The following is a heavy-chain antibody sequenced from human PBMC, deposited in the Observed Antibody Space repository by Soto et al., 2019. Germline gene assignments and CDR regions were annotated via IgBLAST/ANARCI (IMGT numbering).Heavy chain of an antibody. CDR1: GGSISSYY. D-gene: IGHD6-19*01. J-gene: IGHJ5*02. Sequence: PSETLSLTCTVSGGSISSYYWSWIRQPPGKGLEWIGYIYYSGSTNYTPSLKSRVTISVDTSKNQSSPKLSSVTSADTAVYYCARDPLGKRGIAGAGTGVFNPWGQGTLITVSS. V-gene: IGHV4-59*01. CDR3: ARDPLGKRGIAGAGTGVFNP. CDR2: IYYSGST.